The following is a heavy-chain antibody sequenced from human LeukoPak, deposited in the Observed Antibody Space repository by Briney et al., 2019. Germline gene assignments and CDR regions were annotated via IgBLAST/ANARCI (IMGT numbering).Heavy chain of an antibody. Sequence: QTSETLSLTCTVSGGSISSRSYYWGWIRQPPGKGLEWIGGIYYSGSTYCNPSLKSRVTLSVDKSQIQFSLKLSSVTAADTAVYYCAGLSGYSYGFDCWGQGTLVTVSS. V-gene: IGHV4-39*01. CDR2: IYYSGST. J-gene: IGHJ4*02. CDR3: AGLSGYSYGFDC. CDR1: GGSISSRSYY. D-gene: IGHD5-18*01.